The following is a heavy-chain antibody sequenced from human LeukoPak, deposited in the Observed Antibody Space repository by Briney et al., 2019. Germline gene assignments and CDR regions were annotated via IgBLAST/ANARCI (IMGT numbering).Heavy chain of an antibody. CDR3: ARHRDYCTNGVCSFDY. CDR1: GGSIPNYY. D-gene: IGHD2-8*01. CDR2: TSASGNT. Sequence: PSETLSLTCAVSGGSIPNYYWSWIRQPAGKGLEWIGRTSASGNTNYNPSLKSRVTMSADTSKNQFSLKLTSVTAADTAVYYCARHRDYCTNGVCSFDYWGQGTLVTVSS. J-gene: IGHJ4*02. V-gene: IGHV4-4*07.